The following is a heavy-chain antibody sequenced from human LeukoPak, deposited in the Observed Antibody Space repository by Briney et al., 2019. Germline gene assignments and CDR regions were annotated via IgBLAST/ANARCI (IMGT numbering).Heavy chain of an antibody. J-gene: IGHJ4*02. Sequence: GESLKISCRGSGYTFSNYWIGWVRQMPGKGLEWMGIIYPGDSDTRYSPSFQGQVTVTADKSSRTAYLQWSSLKASDTAVYYCARRDRWYHYGTTGFEYWGQGTLVTVSS. CDR1: GYTFSNYW. V-gene: IGHV5-51*01. CDR2: IYPGDSDT. D-gene: IGHD4-17*01. CDR3: ARRDRWYHYGTTGFEY.